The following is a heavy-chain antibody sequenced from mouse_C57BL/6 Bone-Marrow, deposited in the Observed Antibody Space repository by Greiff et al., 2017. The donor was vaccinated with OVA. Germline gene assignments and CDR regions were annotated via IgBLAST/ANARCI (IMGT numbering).Heavy chain of an antibody. CDR2: IDPENGDT. Sequence: VQLQQSGAELVRPGASVKLSCTASGFHIKDAYMHWVKQRPEQGLEWIGWIDPENGDTEYASKFQGKATITADTSSNTAYLQLSSLTSEDTAVYYCTTDYGSPWFAYWGQGTLVTVSA. CDR3: TTDYGSPWFAY. J-gene: IGHJ3*01. CDR1: GFHIKDAY. V-gene: IGHV14-4*01. D-gene: IGHD1-1*01.